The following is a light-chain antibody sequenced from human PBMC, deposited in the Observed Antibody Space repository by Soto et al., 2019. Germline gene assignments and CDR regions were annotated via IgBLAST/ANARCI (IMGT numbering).Light chain of an antibody. CDR1: QSVSIY. Sequence: EIVLTQSPATLSLSPGERATLSCRASQSVSIYLAWYQQKPGQAPRLLIYDASNRATGIPARFSGGGSGTDFTLTISSLEPDDFAVYYWQQRSNWRFTFGPGTRVDIK. CDR2: DAS. J-gene: IGKJ3*01. CDR3: QQRSNWRFT. V-gene: IGKV3-11*01.